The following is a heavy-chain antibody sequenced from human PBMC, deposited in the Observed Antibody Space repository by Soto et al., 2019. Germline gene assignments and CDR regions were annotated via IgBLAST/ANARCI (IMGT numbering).Heavy chain of an antibody. CDR3: ARGSGYSGYDPYDY. CDR2: INQSGSP. J-gene: IGHJ4*02. CDR1: SGTIRSSNW. V-gene: IGHV4-4*02. Sequence: SETLSLTCAVSSGTIRSSNWWTWVRQPPGKGLEWIGEINQSGSPNYNPSLKSRVTISVDKSKNQFSLKLSSVTAADTAVYYCARGSGYSGYDPYDYWGQGTLVTVSS. D-gene: IGHD5-12*01.